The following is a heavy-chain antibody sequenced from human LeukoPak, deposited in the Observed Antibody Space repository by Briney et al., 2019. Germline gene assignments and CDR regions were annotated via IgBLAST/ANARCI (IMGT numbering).Heavy chain of an antibody. CDR3: AGGYSSSWYNWFDP. V-gene: IGHV3-23*01. D-gene: IGHD6-13*01. CDR2: ISATGGST. J-gene: IGHJ5*02. Sequence: GGSLRLSCAGSGFSFSSYAMHWVRRAPGKGLEWISAISATGGSTHYADSVKGRFTISRDNPKNTLYLQLNSLRAEDAAVYYCAGGYSSSWYNWFDPWGQGTLVTVSS. CDR1: GFSFSSYA.